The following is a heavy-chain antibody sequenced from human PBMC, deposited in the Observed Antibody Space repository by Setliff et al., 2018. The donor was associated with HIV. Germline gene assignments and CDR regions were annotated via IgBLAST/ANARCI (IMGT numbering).Heavy chain of an antibody. CDR3: ARLIVSWGKGDYFDS. J-gene: IGHJ4*02. V-gene: IGHV4-39*07. CDR1: GGSFTSRSYY. D-gene: IGHD6-13*01. CDR2: IFYSGST. Sequence: PSETLSLTCTVSGGSFTSRSYYWGWIRQPPGKGLEWIGSIFYSGSTNSNPSLRSRVTISIDKFKNQFSLNLSSVTAADTAVYYCARLIVSWGKGDYFDSWGQGTLVTVSS.